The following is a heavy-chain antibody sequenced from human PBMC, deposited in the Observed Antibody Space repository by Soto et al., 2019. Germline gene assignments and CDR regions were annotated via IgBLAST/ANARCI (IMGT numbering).Heavy chain of an antibody. CDR2: INPSGGST. CDR1: GYTFTSYD. J-gene: IGHJ6*02. D-gene: IGHD6-19*01. Sequence: ASVKVSCEASGYTFTSYDRHWVRQAPGQGLEWMGIINPSGGSTSYAQKFQGRVTMTRDTSTSTVYMELSSLRSEDTAVYYCARDSPGYSSGWYYYGMDVWGQGTTVTVSS. CDR3: ARDSPGYSSGWYYYGMDV. V-gene: IGHV1-46*01.